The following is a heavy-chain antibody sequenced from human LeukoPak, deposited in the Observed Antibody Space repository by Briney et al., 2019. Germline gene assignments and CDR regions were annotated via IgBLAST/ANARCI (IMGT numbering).Heavy chain of an antibody. CDR1: GFTSSSYA. Sequence: HPGGSLRLSCAASGFTSSSYAMSWVRQAPGKGLEWVSAISGSGGSTYYADSVKGRFTISRDNSKNTLYLQMNSLRAEDTAVYYCAKDRSDYDFWSGPNWFDPWGQGTLVTVSS. CDR2: ISGSGGST. V-gene: IGHV3-23*01. D-gene: IGHD3-3*01. J-gene: IGHJ5*02. CDR3: AKDRSDYDFWSGPNWFDP.